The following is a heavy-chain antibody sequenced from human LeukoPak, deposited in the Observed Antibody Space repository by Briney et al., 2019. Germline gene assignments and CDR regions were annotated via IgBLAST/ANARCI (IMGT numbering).Heavy chain of an antibody. V-gene: IGHV3-53*01. D-gene: IGHD2-21*02. Sequence: GGSLRLSCEASGFTFSDYYMSWIRQAPGKGLEWVSVIYSGGSTYYADSVKGRFTISRDNSKNTLYLQMNSLRAEDTAVYYCAKIVVVTVDDAFDIWGQGTVVTVSS. CDR2: IYSGGST. J-gene: IGHJ3*02. CDR1: GFTFSDYY. CDR3: AKIVVVTVDDAFDI.